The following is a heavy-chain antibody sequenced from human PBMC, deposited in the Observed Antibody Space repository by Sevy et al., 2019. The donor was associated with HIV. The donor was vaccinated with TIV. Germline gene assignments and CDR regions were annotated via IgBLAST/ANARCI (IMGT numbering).Heavy chain of an antibody. CDR2: ISGSGGST. J-gene: IGHJ4*02. CDR1: GFTFSSYA. D-gene: IGHD6-13*01. V-gene: IGHV3-23*01. Sequence: GECLNISCAASGFTFSSYAMSWVRQAPGKGLEWVSAISGSGGSTYYADSVKGRFTISRDNSKNTLYLQMNSLRAEDTAVYYCAKETAAAGRIDYWGQGTLVTVSS. CDR3: AKETAAAGRIDY.